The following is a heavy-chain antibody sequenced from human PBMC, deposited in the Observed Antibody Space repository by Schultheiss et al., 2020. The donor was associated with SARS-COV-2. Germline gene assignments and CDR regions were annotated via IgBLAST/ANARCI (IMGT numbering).Heavy chain of an antibody. Sequence: GGSLRLSCAASGFTFSYYYMSGVRQAPGKGLEWVSSISSSSSYIYYADSVKGRFTISRDNAKNSLYLQMNSLRAEDTAVYYCARELEPYCSGGSCSDRWFDPWGQGTLVTVSS. CDR2: ISSSSSYI. D-gene: IGHD2-15*01. CDR3: ARELEPYCSGGSCSDRWFDP. J-gene: IGHJ5*02. CDR1: GFTFSYYY. V-gene: IGHV3-21*04.